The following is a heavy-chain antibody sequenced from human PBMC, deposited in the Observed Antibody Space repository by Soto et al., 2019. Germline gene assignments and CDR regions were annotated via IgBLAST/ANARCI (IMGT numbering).Heavy chain of an antibody. J-gene: IGHJ5*02. D-gene: IGHD3-10*01. CDR3: AKGVTMVRGVILDWFDP. V-gene: IGHV3-30*18. CDR1: GFTFSSYG. Sequence: QVQLVESGGGVVQPGRSLRLSCAASGFTFSSYGMHWVRQAPGKGLEWVAVISYDGSNKYYADSVKGRFTISRDNSKNTLYLQXNSLRAEDTAVYYCAKGVTMVRGVILDWFDPWGQGTLVTV. CDR2: ISYDGSNK.